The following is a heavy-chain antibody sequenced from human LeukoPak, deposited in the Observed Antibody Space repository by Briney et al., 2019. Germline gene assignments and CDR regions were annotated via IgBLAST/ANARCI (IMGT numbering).Heavy chain of an antibody. D-gene: IGHD5-24*01. Sequence: PGGSLRLSCAASGFTFSSYWMSWVRQAPGKGLEWVANIKQDGSEKYYVDSVKGRFTISRDNAKNSLYLQMNSLRAEDTAVYYCARVRADGYNSHPLDYWGQGTLVTVSS. CDR2: IKQDGSEK. CDR1: GFTFSSYW. CDR3: ARVRADGYNSHPLDY. J-gene: IGHJ4*02. V-gene: IGHV3-7*01.